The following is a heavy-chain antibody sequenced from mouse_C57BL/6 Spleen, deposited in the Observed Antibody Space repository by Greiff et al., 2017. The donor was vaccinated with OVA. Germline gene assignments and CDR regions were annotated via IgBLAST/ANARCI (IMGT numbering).Heavy chain of an antibody. CDR3: ARNYGSEGFAY. Sequence: EVKLVESGGGLVKPGGSLKLPCAASGFTFSDYGMHWVRQAPEKGLEWVAYISSGSSTIYYEDTVKGRFTISRDNAKNTLFLQLTSLRSEDTAKYYCARNYGSEGFAYWGQGTLVTVSA. CDR2: ISSGSSTI. CDR1: GFTFSDYG. J-gene: IGHJ3*01. V-gene: IGHV5-17*01. D-gene: IGHD1-1*01.